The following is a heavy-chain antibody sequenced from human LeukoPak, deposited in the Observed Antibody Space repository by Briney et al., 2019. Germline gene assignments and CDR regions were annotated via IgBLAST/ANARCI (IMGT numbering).Heavy chain of an antibody. V-gene: IGHV1-3*01. CDR1: GYTFTSYA. D-gene: IGHD3-22*01. CDR2: INAGNGNT. J-gene: IGHJ4*02. Sequence: ASVKVSCKASGYTFTSYAMHWVRQAPGQRLEWMGWINAGNGNTKYSQKFQGRVTITGDTSASTAYMELSSLRSEDTAVYYCARDRAYYDSSGYYVPWYFDYWGQGTLVTVSS. CDR3: ARDRAYYDSSGYYVPWYFDY.